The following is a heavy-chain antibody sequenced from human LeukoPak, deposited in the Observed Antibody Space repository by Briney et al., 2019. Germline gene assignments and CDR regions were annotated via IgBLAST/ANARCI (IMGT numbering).Heavy chain of an antibody. CDR2: IYYSGST. J-gene: IGHJ5*02. CDR3: ARQGGIAGFYWFDP. CDR1: GGSISSYY. V-gene: IGHV4-59*08. D-gene: IGHD6-13*01. Sequence: KPSETLSLTCTVSGGSISSYYWSWIRQPPGKGLEWIGYIYYSGSTNYNPSLKSRVTISVDTSKNQFSLKLSSVTAADTAVYYCARQGGIAGFYWFDPWGQGTLVTVSS.